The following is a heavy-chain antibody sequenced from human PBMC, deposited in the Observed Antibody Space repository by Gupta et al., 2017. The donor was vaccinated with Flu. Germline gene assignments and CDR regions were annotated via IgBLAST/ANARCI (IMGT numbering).Heavy chain of an antibody. CDR1: GDTLSRQT. J-gene: IGHJ4*02. D-gene: IGHD3-10*01. CDR2: VNAYNGNT. Sequence: QVQLVQSAAEVKRPGASVRVTCKASGDTLSRQTITWVRQAPGQGLEWMGWVNAYNGNTKDAQNYQDSVTMNTGSAATTSAMDLRRVRAEDTAVYDGARSKQGSYYIPLYDCECWGQGTLITVSS. CDR3: ARSKQGSYYIPLYDCEC. V-gene: IGHV1-18*01.